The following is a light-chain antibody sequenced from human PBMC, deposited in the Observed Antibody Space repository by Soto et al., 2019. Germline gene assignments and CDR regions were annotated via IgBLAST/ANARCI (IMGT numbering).Light chain of an antibody. Sequence: QSVLTQPASVSGSPGQSITISCTGTSSDIGNYNYVSWYQQHPGKAPKLMIYEVSNRPSGVSNRFSGSKSGNTASLTISGLQAEDEADYYCSSYTSSSTLNYVFGTGTQLTVL. CDR3: SSYTSSSTLNYV. CDR1: SSDIGNYNY. CDR2: EVS. J-gene: IGLJ1*01. V-gene: IGLV2-14*01.